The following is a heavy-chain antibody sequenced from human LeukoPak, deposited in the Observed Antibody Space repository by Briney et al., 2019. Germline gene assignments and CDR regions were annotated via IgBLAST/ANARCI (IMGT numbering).Heavy chain of an antibody. CDR1: GGSISSYY. V-gene: IGHV4-59*08. Sequence: PSETLSLTCTVSGGSISSYYWSWIRQPPGKGLEWIGYIYYSGSTNYNPSLKSRVTISVDTSKNQFSLKLSSVTAADTAVYYCARLHSSGFDRWFDPWGQGTLVTVSS. CDR3: ARLHSSGFDRWFDP. CDR2: IYYSGST. D-gene: IGHD6-19*01. J-gene: IGHJ5*02.